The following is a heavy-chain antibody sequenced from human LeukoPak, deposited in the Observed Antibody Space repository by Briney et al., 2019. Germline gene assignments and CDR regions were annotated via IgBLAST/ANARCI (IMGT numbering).Heavy chain of an antibody. CDR1: GFTFSSYE. V-gene: IGHV3-48*03. CDR3: AVGYSSGWTFDY. CDR2: ISSSGSTI. D-gene: IGHD6-19*01. Sequence: GGSLRLSCAASGFTFSSYEMNWVRQAPGKGLEWLSYISSSGSTIYYADSVKGRFTISRDSAKNSLYLQMNGLRAEDTAVYYCAVGYSSGWTFDYWGQGTLVTVSS. J-gene: IGHJ4*02.